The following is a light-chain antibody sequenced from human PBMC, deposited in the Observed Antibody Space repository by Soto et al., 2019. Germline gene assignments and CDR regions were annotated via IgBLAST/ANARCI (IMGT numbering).Light chain of an antibody. CDR3: QQYKNWPWT. V-gene: IGKV3-15*01. CDR1: QRVXDW. CDR2: GAS. Sequence: MTQSPSSLSASIGDRVTITCRASQRVXDWLVWHQQKPGQAPRLPXPGASTMATGCPARLSGSGSGTDFTLPISSLQSEDFAIYYCQQYKNWPWTFGQGTKVDIK. J-gene: IGKJ1*01.